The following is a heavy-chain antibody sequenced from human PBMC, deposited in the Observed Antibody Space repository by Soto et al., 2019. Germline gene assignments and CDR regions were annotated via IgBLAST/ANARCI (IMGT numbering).Heavy chain of an antibody. Sequence: PGGSLRLSCAASVFTFSSYAMSWVRQAPGKGLEWVSAISGSGGSTYYADSVKGRFTISRDNSKNTLYLQMNSLRAEDTAVYYCAKGPDILAVYCYFDYWGQGTLVTVYS. D-gene: IGHD3-9*01. CDR1: VFTFSSYA. CDR2: ISGSGGST. V-gene: IGHV3-23*01. CDR3: AKGPDILAVYCYFDY. J-gene: IGHJ4*02.